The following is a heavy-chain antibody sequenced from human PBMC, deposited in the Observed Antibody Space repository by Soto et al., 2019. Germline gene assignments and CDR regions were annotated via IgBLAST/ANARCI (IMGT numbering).Heavy chain of an antibody. CDR3: AKNDGRYDF. Sequence: EVQLLESGGGLVQSGGSLRLSCAASGFPFSSYALSWVRQAPGKGLEGVSLITTTDNIYYADSVKGRFTISRDNSKSMLYLQMNSLRAEDTAVYYCAKNDGRYDFWGQGTLVTVSS. D-gene: IGHD1-1*01. J-gene: IGHJ4*02. CDR2: ITTTDNI. CDR1: GFPFSSYA. V-gene: IGHV3-23*01.